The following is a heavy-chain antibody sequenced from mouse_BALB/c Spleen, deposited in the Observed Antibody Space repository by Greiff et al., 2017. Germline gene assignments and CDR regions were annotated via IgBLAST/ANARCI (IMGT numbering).Heavy chain of an antibody. J-gene: IGHJ4*01. Sequence: EVQRVESGGGLVKPGGSLKLSCAASGFTFSSYAMSWVRQTPEKRLEWVASISSGGSTYYPDSVKGRFTISRDNARNILYLQMSSLRSEDTAMYYCAREDTTGLYAMDYWGQGTSVTVSS. CDR2: ISSGGST. D-gene: IGHD1-1*01. CDR3: AREDTTGLYAMDY. CDR1: GFTFSSYA. V-gene: IGHV5-6-5*01.